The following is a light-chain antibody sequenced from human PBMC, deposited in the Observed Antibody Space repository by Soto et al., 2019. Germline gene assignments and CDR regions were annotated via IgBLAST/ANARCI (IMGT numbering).Light chain of an antibody. J-gene: IGKJ4*01. CDR2: WAS. Sequence: DIVMTQSPDSLAVSLGERATINCKSSQSVLYSSNNKNYLAWYHQKPGQPPKLLISWASTRESGVPDRFSGSGSGTDFTLTISSLQAEDVAVYYCQQYDSTTLTFGGGTKVEIK. CDR1: QSVLYSSNNKNY. CDR3: QQYDSTTLT. V-gene: IGKV4-1*01.